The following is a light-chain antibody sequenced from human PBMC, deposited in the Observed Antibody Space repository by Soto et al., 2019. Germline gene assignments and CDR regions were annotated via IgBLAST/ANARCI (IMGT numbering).Light chain of an antibody. CDR1: QSVSSSY. CDR3: QQYGSPGGT. Sequence: EIVLTQSPGTLSLSPGERATLSCRASQSVSSSYLAWYQQKPGQAPRLLIYGASSRATGIPDRFSGSGSGTDFPLTISRLELEDFAVYYCQQYGSPGGTLGKGTKLDIK. J-gene: IGKJ1*01. CDR2: GAS. V-gene: IGKV3-20*01.